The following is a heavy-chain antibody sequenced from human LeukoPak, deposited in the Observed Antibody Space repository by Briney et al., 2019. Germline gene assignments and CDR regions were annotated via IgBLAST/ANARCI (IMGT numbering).Heavy chain of an antibody. CDR1: GGSISSGDYY. D-gene: IGHD2-2*01. Sequence: PSQTLSLTCTVSGGSISSGDYYWSWIRQPPGKGLEWIGYIYYSGSTYYNPSLKSRVTISVDTSKNQFSLKLSSVTAADTAVYYCARVSSLYYYGMDVWGQGTTDTVSS. V-gene: IGHV4-30-4*01. CDR2: IYYSGST. J-gene: IGHJ6*02. CDR3: ARVSSLYYYGMDV.